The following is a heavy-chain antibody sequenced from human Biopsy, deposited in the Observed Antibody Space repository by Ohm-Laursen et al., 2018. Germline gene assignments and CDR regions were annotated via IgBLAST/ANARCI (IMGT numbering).Heavy chain of an antibody. CDR1: GGSISSSY. D-gene: IGHD3-10*01. J-gene: IGHJ6*02. Sequence: SETLSLTCRVSGGSISSSYWSWIRQPPGKGLEWIGGIYYSGSTNYNPSLKSRVTISVDTSKNQFSMKLSSVTAADTAVYYCTRDSGRWRVGDFYYYGMDVWGQGTTVTVSS. CDR3: TRDSGRWRVGDFYYYGMDV. V-gene: IGHV4-59*01. CDR2: IYYSGST.